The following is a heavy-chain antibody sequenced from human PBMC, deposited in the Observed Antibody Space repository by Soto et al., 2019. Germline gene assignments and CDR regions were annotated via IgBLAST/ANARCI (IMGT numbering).Heavy chain of an antibody. J-gene: IGHJ4*02. CDR3: AKRSSSSTFDY. Sequence: GGSLRLSCAASGFTFSSDWMHWVRQAPGKGLVWVSRINTDGSGTTYADSVKGRFTISRDNAKNTLYLQMNSLRAEDTAVYYCAKRSSSSTFDYWGQGTLVTVSS. D-gene: IGHD6-6*01. V-gene: IGHV3-74*01. CDR1: GFTFSSDW. CDR2: INTDGSGT.